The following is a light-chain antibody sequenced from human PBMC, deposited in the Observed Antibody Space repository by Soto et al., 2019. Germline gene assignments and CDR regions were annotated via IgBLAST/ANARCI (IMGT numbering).Light chain of an antibody. J-gene: IGKJ1*01. V-gene: IGKV1-12*01. CDR2: AAS. CDR1: QGISSW. Sequence: DIEMTQSPSVSASVVDRVTITFRASQGISSWLAWYQQKPGKAPKLLIYAASSLQSGVPSRFSGSGSGTDFTLTISSLQPEDFAIYYCQQANSFPWTFGQGTKVDIK. CDR3: QQANSFPWT.